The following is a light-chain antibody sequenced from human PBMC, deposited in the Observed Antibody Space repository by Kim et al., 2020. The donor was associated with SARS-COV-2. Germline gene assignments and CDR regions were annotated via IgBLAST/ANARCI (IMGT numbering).Light chain of an antibody. CDR2: GAS. CDR3: QQYGSSPYT. Sequence: LSPGERAPLSCRASQSVSSSYLAWYQQKPGQAPRLLIYGASSRATGIPDRFSGSGSGTDFTLTISRLEPEDFAVYYCQQYGSSPYTFGQGTKLEI. V-gene: IGKV3-20*01. J-gene: IGKJ2*01. CDR1: QSVSSSY.